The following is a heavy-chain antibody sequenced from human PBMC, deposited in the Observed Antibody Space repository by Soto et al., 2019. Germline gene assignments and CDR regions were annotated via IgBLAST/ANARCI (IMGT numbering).Heavy chain of an antibody. CDR3: ARDSHDYDSSYWYFDF. CDR2: ISSYNDKT. Sequence: QVQLVQSGAEVKKPGASVKVSCKTSGYTFRTYGISWVRQAPGQGLEWMGWISSYNDKTKYSQKIEGRATLTTDTFPSTAYLELRSLRAVDTAVYYCARDSHDYDSSYWYFDFWGRGTLVTVSS. D-gene: IGHD3-22*01. J-gene: IGHJ2*01. V-gene: IGHV1-18*01. CDR1: GYTFRTYG.